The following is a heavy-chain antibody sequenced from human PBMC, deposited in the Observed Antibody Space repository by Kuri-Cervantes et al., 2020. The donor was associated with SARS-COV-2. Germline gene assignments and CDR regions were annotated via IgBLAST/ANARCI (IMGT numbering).Heavy chain of an antibody. CDR3: AREGCSSPSCYRDWFDP. D-gene: IGHD2-2*01. Sequence: SETLSLTCTVSGASIRGYYWSWIRQPAGKGLEWIGRIYISGSTDSNPSLKSRVTISVDTSKNQFSLKLTSVTAAYTAVYYCAREGCSSPSCYRDWFDPWGQGTLVTVSS. CDR1: GASIRGYY. J-gene: IGHJ5*02. CDR2: IYISGST. V-gene: IGHV4-4*07.